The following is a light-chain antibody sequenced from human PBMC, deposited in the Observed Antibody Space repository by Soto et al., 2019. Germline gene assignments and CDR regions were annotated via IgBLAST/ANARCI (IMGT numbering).Light chain of an antibody. Sequence: EIVVTQSPATLSVSPGERVTLSCRASQSVSSSLAWYQQRPGQAPRLLIYDTSTRAAGIAARFSGSGSGTEFTLTISSLQSEDFAVYYCQQYSSSPLTFGQGTRLEIK. V-gene: IGKV3-15*01. CDR2: DTS. J-gene: IGKJ5*01. CDR3: QQYSSSPLT. CDR1: QSVSSS.